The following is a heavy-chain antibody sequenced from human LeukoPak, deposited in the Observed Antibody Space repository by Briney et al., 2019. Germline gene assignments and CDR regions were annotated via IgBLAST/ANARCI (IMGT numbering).Heavy chain of an antibody. CDR2: IYYSGST. CDR1: GGSISSYY. D-gene: IGHD3-22*01. V-gene: IGHV4-59*01. Sequence: SETLSLTCTVSGGSISSYYWSWIRQPPGKGLEWIGYIYYSGSTNYNPSLKSRVTISVDTSKNQFSLKLSSVTAADTAVYYCAKRRRNSSGPTSHYYYYMDVWGKGTTVTISS. J-gene: IGHJ6*03. CDR3: AKRRRNSSGPTSHYYYYMDV.